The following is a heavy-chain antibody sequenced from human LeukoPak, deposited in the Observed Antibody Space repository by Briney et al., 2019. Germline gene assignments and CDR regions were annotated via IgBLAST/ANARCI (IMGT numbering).Heavy chain of an antibody. Sequence: PGGSLRLSCAASGFTVSSNYMSWVRQAPGKGLEWVSSISSSSSYIYYADSVKGRFTISRDNAKNSLYLQMNSLRAEDTAVYYCARGGGSRNDAFDIWGQGTMVTVSS. CDR3: ARGGGSRNDAFDI. J-gene: IGHJ3*02. V-gene: IGHV3-21*01. D-gene: IGHD5-12*01. CDR1: GFTVSSNY. CDR2: ISSSSSYI.